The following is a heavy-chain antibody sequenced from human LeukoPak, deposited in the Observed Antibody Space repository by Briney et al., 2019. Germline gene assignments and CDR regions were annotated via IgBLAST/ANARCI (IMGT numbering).Heavy chain of an antibody. CDR2: IIPIFGTA. Sequence: SVKVSCKASGGTFSSYAISWVRQAPGQGLEWMGRIIPIFGTANYAQKFQGRVTITTDESTSTAYVELSSLRSEDTAVYYCARDSQSRYSSSWYALFDYWGQGTLVTVSS. J-gene: IGHJ4*02. CDR1: GGTFSSYA. CDR3: ARDSQSRYSSSWYALFDY. V-gene: IGHV1-69*05. D-gene: IGHD6-13*01.